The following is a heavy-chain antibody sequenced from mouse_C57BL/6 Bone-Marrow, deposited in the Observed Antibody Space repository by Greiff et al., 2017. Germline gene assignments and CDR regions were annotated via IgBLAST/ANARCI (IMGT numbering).Heavy chain of an antibody. D-gene: IGHD3-2*02. V-gene: IGHV1-72*01. Sequence: QVQLQQPGAELVKPGASVKLSCKASGYTFTSYWMHWVKQRPGRGLEWIGRIDPNSGGTKYNEKFKSKAKLTVDKPFRTAYMHVRNLTSEDSAVYYGARWPAAQATFDYWGQGTTLTVSS. J-gene: IGHJ2*01. CDR3: ARWPAAQATFDY. CDR2: IDPNSGGT. CDR1: GYTFTSYW.